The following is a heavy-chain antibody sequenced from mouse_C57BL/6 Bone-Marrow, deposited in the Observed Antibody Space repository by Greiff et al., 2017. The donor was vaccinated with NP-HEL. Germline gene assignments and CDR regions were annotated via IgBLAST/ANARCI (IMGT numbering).Heavy chain of an antibody. D-gene: IGHD4-1*02. CDR3: ARGDSNYCYAIDY. CDR2: INPNSGST. J-gene: IGHJ4*01. Sequence: VQLQQPGPELVKPGASVKIPCKASGYTFTDYNMDWVKQSPGQSLEWIGDINPNSGSTSYNQKFKGKAIFTVDKYSSTAYMELRSLTSEDTAVYYCARGDSNYCYAIDYWGQGTSVTVSS. CDR1: GYTFTDYN. V-gene: IGHV1-18*01.